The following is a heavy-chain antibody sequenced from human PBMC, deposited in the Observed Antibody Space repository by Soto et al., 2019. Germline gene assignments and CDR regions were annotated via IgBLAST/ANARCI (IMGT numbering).Heavy chain of an antibody. J-gene: IGHJ1*01. CDR1: GITFSGST. D-gene: IGHD2-15*01. CDR3: TGGYCTGGTCYSGYFQH. V-gene: IGHV3-73*02. CDR2: IRSKGNDYAT. Sequence: EVQLVQSGGGLVQPGGSLKLSCAASGITFSGSTVHWVLQASGEGLQWVGRIRSKGNDYATTYIASVKGRCTISRDDSRNTAYLQMSDLKTEDTAVYYCTGGYCTGGTCYSGYFQHWGQGALVTVFS.